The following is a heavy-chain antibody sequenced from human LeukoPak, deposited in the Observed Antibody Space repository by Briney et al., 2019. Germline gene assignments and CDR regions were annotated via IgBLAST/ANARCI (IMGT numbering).Heavy chain of an antibody. CDR2: TRKKANSYTT. V-gene: IGHV3-72*01. CDR1: GFTFTDHY. J-gene: IGHJ6*03. D-gene: IGHD2-21*02. Sequence: PGGSLRLSCAASGFTFTDHYMDWVRQAPGEGLEWVGRTRKKANSYTTEYAASVQGRFAISRDDSRNSLYLQMNSLKTEDTAVYYCARVFGDTLAWDYMDVWGKGTRVTVSS. CDR3: ARVFGDTLAWDYMDV.